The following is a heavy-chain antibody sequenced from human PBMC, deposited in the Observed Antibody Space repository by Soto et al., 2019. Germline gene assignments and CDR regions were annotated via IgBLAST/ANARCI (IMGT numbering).Heavy chain of an antibody. D-gene: IGHD3-10*01. Sequence: PVGSLRLSCAASGFTFSSYGMHWVRQAPGKGLEWVAVIWYDGSNKYYADSVKGRFTISRDNSKNTLYLQMNSLRAEDTAVYYCARDSSPGAYGSGSSDYWGQGTLVTVSS. CDR1: GFTFSSYG. CDR3: ARDSSPGAYGSGSSDY. V-gene: IGHV3-33*01. CDR2: IWYDGSNK. J-gene: IGHJ4*02.